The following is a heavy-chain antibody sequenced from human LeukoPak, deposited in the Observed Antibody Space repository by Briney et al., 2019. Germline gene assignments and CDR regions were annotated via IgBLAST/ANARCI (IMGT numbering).Heavy chain of an antibody. CDR2: IIPILGIA. CDR1: GGTFTSYA. V-gene: IGHV1-69*04. Sequence: SVKVSFKASGGTFTSYAISWVRRAPGQGLDWMGRIIPILGIANYAQKFQGRVTITADKSTSTAYMELSSLRSEDTAVYYCARDVRWELPFDYWGQGTLVTVSS. J-gene: IGHJ4*02. CDR3: ARDVRWELPFDY. D-gene: IGHD1-26*01.